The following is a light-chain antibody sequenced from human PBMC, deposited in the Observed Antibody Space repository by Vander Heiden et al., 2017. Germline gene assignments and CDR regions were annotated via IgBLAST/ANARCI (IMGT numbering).Light chain of an antibody. J-gene: IGKJ2*01. CDR2: KAS. CDR1: QSISSW. CDR3: QQYNSYSQYT. Sequence: DIQMTQSPSTLSASGGDRVTITCRARQSISSWLAWYQQKPGKAPKLLIYKASSLESGVPSRFSGSGSGTEFTLTISSLQPDDFATYYCQQYNSYSQYTFGQGTKLEIK. V-gene: IGKV1-5*03.